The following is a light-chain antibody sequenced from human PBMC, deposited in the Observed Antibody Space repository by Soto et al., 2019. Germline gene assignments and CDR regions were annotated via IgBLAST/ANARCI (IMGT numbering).Light chain of an antibody. J-gene: IGKJ1*01. CDR1: QSVFSS. CDR2: GAA. V-gene: IGKV3-15*01. Sequence: ETVMTQSPATLSVSPGERATLSCRASQSVFSSLAWYQHKPGQAPRLLIYGAATRATGIPARFSGSGSGTEFTLTISSLNSDDIAVYYCQQYHNWPAFGQGTKVESK. CDR3: QQYHNWPA.